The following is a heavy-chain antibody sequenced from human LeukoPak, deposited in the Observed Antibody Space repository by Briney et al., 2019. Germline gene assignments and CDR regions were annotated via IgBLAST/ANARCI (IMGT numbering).Heavy chain of an antibody. CDR3: ARSLPGAIGAADF. D-gene: IGHD6-13*01. J-gene: IGHJ4*02. V-gene: IGHV4-4*07. Sequence: NTSETLSLTCTVSGGSISSYYWSWIRQPAGKGLEWIGRIYTSGSTNYNPSLKSRFTISVDTSKNHFSLKVTSMSAADTGVYYCARSLPGAIGAADFWGQGTLVTVSS. CDR2: IYTSGST. CDR1: GGSISSYY.